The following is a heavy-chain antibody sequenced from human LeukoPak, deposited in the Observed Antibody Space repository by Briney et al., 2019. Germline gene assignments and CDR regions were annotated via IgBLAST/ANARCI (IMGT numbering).Heavy chain of an antibody. Sequence: GGSLRLSCAASGFTFDDYGMSWVRQAPGKGLEWVSGINWNGGSTGYADSVKGRFTISRDNAKNSLYLQMNSLRAEDTAVYYCARQGLYYDSSGYDYWGQGTLVTVSS. CDR2: INWNGGST. CDR1: GFTFDDYG. V-gene: IGHV3-20*04. D-gene: IGHD3-22*01. CDR3: ARQGLYYDSSGYDY. J-gene: IGHJ4*02.